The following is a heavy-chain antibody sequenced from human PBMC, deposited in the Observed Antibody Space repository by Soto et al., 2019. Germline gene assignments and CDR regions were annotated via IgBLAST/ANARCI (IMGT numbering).Heavy chain of an antibody. J-gene: IGHJ3*02. Sequence: QVQPVESGGGVVQPGRSLRLSCAASGFSFSTYFMHWARQAPGKGLEWVAVMYYDGSTKYYADSVKGRFTISRDNSKNMLYLQMNSLRAEDTAVYYCARDTTVITFHALDIWGQGTTVTVSP. V-gene: IGHV3-33*01. CDR2: MYYDGSTK. CDR3: ARDTTVITFHALDI. CDR1: GFSFSTYF. D-gene: IGHD4-4*01.